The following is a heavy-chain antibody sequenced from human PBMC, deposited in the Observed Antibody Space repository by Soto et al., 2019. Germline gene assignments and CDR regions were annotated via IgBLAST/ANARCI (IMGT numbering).Heavy chain of an antibody. CDR1: GFTFSSYG. CDR2: ISYDGSNK. D-gene: IGHD6-13*01. J-gene: IGHJ5*02. CDR3: ATDHGTPRTGWFDP. V-gene: IGHV3-30*03. Sequence: QVQLVEAGGGVVQPGRSLRLSCAASGFTFSSYGMHWVRQAPGKGLEWVAVISYDGSNKYYADSVKCRFTISRDNSKNTLYLQMNSQRAEDTAVYYCATDHGTPRTGWFDPWGQGTLVTVSS.